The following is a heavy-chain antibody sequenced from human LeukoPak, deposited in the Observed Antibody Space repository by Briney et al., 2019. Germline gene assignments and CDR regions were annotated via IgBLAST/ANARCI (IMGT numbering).Heavy chain of an antibody. V-gene: IGHV3-30*18. CDR1: GFTFSSYG. J-gene: IGHJ4*02. CDR3: AKIGPNGDDY. D-gene: IGHD4-17*01. CDR2: ISYDGSNK. Sequence: GGSLRLSCAASGFTFSSYGMHWVRQAPGKGLEWVAFISYDGSNKYYADSVYGRFTTSRDHSKNTPYLQMNSLRAEDTTVYYCAKIGPNGDDYWGQGTLVAVSS.